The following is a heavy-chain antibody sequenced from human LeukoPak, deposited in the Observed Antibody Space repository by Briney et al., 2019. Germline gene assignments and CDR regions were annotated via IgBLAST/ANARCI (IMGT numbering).Heavy chain of an antibody. CDR3: ASSIVYCSSTSCYFN. D-gene: IGHD2-2*01. CDR1: GYTFTGYY. V-gene: IGHV1-2*02. CDR2: INPDNGGT. J-gene: IGHJ4*02. Sequence: ASVKVSCKASGYTFTGYYMHWVRQAPGQGLEWMGWINPDNGGTNYAQKFQGRVTMTRDMSISTAYMELSRLRSDDTAVYYCASSIVYCSSTSCYFNWGQGTLVTVSS.